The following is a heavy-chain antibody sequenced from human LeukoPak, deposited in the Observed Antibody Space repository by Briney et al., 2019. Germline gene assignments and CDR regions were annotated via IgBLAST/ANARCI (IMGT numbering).Heavy chain of an antibody. CDR3: AKGILSVNDY. D-gene: IGHD2-15*01. CDR2: ISGSGGST. V-gene: IGHV3-23*01. Sequence: GGSLRLSCAASGCTFSNYAMSWVRQAPGKGLEWVSVISGSGGSTYYADSVKGRFTISRDNSKNTLFLQMNSLRAEDTAVYYCAKGILSVNDYWGQGTLVTVSS. J-gene: IGHJ4*02. CDR1: GCTFSNYA.